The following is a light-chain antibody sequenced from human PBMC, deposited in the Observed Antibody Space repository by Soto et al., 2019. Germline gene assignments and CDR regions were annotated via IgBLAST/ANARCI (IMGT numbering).Light chain of an antibody. V-gene: IGLV2-14*01. Sequence: QSALTQPASVSGSPGQSITISCTGTSSDVGGYNYVSWYQQHPGKAPKLMIYEVSNRPSGVSDRFSCSKSGNTASLTISWLQDEDEADYYCSSYTGSSTFVFGTGTKLTVL. J-gene: IGLJ1*01. CDR2: EVS. CDR3: SSYTGSSTFV. CDR1: SSDVGGYNY.